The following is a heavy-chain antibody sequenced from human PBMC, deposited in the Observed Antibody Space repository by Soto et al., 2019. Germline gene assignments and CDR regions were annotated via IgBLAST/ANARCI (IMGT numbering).Heavy chain of an antibody. CDR2: ISYDGSNK. J-gene: IGHJ4*02. CDR3: ARGTSSMTRFVD. D-gene: IGHD2-2*01. V-gene: IGHV3-30-3*01. CDR1: GFTFSSYA. Sequence: GGSLRLSCAASGFTFSSYAMHWVRQAPGKGLEWVAVISYDGSNKYYADSVKGRFTISRDNSKNTLYLQMNSLRVEDTAVYYCARGTSSMTRFVDWGPETLLTVS.